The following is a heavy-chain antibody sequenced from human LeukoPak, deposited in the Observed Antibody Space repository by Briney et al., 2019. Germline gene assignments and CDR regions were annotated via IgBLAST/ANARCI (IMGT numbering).Heavy chain of an antibody. Sequence: SGGSLRLSCAASGFTFSTYVMSWVRQAPGKGLEWVSAISGSGGSTYYADSVKGRFTISRDNSKNTLYLQMNGLGADDTAVYCCAKGNWRYFDYWGQGTLVTVSS. J-gene: IGHJ4*02. CDR2: ISGSGGST. V-gene: IGHV3-23*01. CDR3: AKGNWRYFDY. CDR1: GFTFSTYV. D-gene: IGHD1-1*01.